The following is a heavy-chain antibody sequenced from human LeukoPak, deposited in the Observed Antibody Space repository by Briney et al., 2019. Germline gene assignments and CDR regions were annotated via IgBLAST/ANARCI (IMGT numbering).Heavy chain of an antibody. D-gene: IGHD6-19*01. CDR2: INHSGST. V-gene: IGHV4-34*01. CDR1: GGSFSGYY. J-gene: IGHJ4*02. CDR3: ARGDGGAVAGTFYFDY. Sequence: SETLSLTCAVYGGSFSGYYWSWIRQPPGKGLEWIGEINHSGSTNYNPSLKSRVTISVDTSKDQFSLKLSSVTAADTAVYYCARGDGGAVAGTFYFDYWGQGTLVTVSS.